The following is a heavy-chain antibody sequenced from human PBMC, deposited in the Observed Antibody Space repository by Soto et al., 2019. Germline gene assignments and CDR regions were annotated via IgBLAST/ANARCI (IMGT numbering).Heavy chain of an antibody. CDR2: IWYDGSNK. J-gene: IGHJ4*02. V-gene: IGHV3-33*03. CDR1: GFIFNEYG. D-gene: IGHD2-15*01. CDR3: ARWGCSGSNCNLNQRSFDL. Sequence: QVQLVESGGGVVQPGRSLRLSCAASGFIFNEYGMHWVRQAPGKGLEWVAVIWYDGSNKYYADSVKGRFTFSRANSKNTMSLQMNSLRVEDTAVYYCARWGCSGSNCNLNQRSFDLWGQGTLVTVSS.